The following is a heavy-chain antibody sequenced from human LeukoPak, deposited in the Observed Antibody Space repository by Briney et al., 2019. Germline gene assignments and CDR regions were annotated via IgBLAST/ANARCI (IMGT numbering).Heavy chain of an antibody. J-gene: IGHJ4*02. CDR2: ISSSGSYI. CDR1: GFTFSSYS. D-gene: IGHD3-10*01. V-gene: IGHV3-21*01. Sequence: GGSLRLSCAASGFTFSSYSMNWVRQAPGKGLEWVSSISSSGSYIYYAGSVKGRFTISRDNAKSSLFLQMNSLRAEDTALYYCARHGVYCFDCWGQGTLVTVSS. CDR3: ARHGVYCFDC.